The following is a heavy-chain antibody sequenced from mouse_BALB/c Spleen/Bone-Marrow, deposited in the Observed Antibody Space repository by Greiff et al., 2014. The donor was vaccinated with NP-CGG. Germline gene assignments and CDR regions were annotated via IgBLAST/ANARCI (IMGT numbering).Heavy chain of an antibody. J-gene: IGHJ3*01. CDR3: ARKVDGSYGPLFAY. CDR1: GYTFSTYT. D-gene: IGHD1-1*02. Sequence: QVQLKESAAELARPGASVKMSCKASGYTFSTYTMHWVEQRPGQGLEWIGYINPSSGYTEYNQKFKDKTTLTADKSSGTAYMQLSSLTSEDSEVYYCARKVDGSYGPLFAYWGQGTLVTVSA. CDR2: INPSSGYT. V-gene: IGHV1-4*02.